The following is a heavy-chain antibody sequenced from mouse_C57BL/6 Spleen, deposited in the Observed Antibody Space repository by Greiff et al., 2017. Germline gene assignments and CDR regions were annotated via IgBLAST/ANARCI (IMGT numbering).Heavy chain of an antibody. V-gene: IGHV5-6*01. CDR1: GFTFSSYG. CDR3: AVYYGSSSWFAY. Sequence: DVQLVESGGDLVKPGGSLKLSCAASGFTFSSYGMSWVRQTPDKRLEWVATISSGGSYTYYPDSVKGRFTISRDNAKNTLYLQMSSLKSEDTAMYYCAVYYGSSSWFAYWGQGTLVTVSA. CDR2: ISSGGSYT. J-gene: IGHJ3*01. D-gene: IGHD1-1*01.